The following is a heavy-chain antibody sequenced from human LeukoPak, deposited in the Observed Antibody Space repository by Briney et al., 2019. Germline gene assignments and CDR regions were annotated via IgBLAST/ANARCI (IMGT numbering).Heavy chain of an antibody. CDR3: ASGINDFWCGYYTGRYFDY. CDR2: INHSGST. Sequence: SGTLSLTCAVDGGSFSGYYWSWIRQPPGKGLEWIGEINHSGSTNYNPSLKSRVTISVDTSKNQFSLKLSSVTAADTAVYYCASGINDFWCGYYTGRYFDYWGQGTLVTVSS. V-gene: IGHV4-34*01. J-gene: IGHJ4*02. D-gene: IGHD3-3*01. CDR1: GGSFSGYY.